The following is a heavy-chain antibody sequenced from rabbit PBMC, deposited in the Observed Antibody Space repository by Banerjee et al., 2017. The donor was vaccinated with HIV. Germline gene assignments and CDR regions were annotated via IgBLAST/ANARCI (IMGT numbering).Heavy chain of an antibody. J-gene: IGHJ4*01. D-gene: IGHD6-1*01. CDR3: ASATYGAPGYTYAFNL. CDR2: IYAGSSGST. Sequence: QEQLEESGGDLVQPEGSLTLTCTASGFSFSSSYWICWVRQAPGKGLEWIACIYAGSSGSTYYASWAKGRFTISKTSSTTVTLQMTSLTAADTATYFCASATYGAPGYTYAFNLWGPGTLVTVS. V-gene: IGHV1S45*01. CDR1: GFSFSSSYW.